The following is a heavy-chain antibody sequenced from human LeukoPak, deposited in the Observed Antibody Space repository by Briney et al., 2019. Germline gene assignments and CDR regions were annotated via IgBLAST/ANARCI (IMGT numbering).Heavy chain of an antibody. J-gene: IGHJ5*02. CDR3: AREGISGSYYDILTGYYPNWFDP. Sequence: PGGSLRLSCAASGFTFSSYAMHWVRQAPGKGLEWVAVISYDGSNKYYADSVKGRFTISRDNSKNTLYLQMNSLRAEDTAVYYCAREGISGSYYDILTGYYPNWFDPWGQGTLVTVSS. CDR1: GFTFSSYA. CDR2: ISYDGSNK. V-gene: IGHV3-30*04. D-gene: IGHD3-9*01.